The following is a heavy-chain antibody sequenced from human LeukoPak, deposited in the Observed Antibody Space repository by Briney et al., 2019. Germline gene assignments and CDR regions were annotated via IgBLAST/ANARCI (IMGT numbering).Heavy chain of an antibody. V-gene: IGHV4-59*10. CDR1: GESFSGYY. Sequence: SETLSLTCAVYGESFSGYYWSWIRQPAGKGLEWIGRIYTSGSTNYNPSLKSRVTMSVDTSKNQFSLKLSSVTAADTAVYYCARSFSYGSGSYGFDYWGQGTLVTVSS. D-gene: IGHD3-10*01. CDR2: IYTSGST. J-gene: IGHJ4*02. CDR3: ARSFSYGSGSYGFDY.